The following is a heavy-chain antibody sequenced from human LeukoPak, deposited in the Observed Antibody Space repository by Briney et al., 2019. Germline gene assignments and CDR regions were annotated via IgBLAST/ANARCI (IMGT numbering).Heavy chain of an antibody. J-gene: IGHJ4*02. D-gene: IGHD3-9*01. CDR1: GYTYTSYD. CDR3: ARVRYFDWQNPLSDY. V-gene: IGHV1-8*01. CDR2: MNPNSGNT. Sequence: ASVKVSCKASGYTYTSYDINWVRQATGQGLEWMGWMNPNSGNTGYAQKFQGRVTMTRNTSISTAYMELSSLRSEDTAVDYCARVRYFDWQNPLSDYWGQGTLVTVSS.